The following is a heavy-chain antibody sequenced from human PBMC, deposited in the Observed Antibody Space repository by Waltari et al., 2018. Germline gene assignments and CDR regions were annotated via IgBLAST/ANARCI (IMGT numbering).Heavy chain of an antibody. Sequence: EVQLVESGGGLVQPGGSLRLSCEASGFTFSSSYMHWVRQAPGKGLVLVSRINTDGSSTNDADTVKGRCTITRDNGKNTLYLQMNSLRAEDAAVYYCARDGGGNGYIHYWGQGTLVTVSS. CDR3: ARDGGGNGYIHY. V-gene: IGHV3-74*01. CDR1: GFTFSSSY. CDR2: INTDGSST. D-gene: IGHD3-16*01. J-gene: IGHJ4*02.